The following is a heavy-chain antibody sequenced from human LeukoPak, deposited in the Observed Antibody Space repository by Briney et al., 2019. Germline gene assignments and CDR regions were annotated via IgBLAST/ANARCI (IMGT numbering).Heavy chain of an antibody. CDR1: GGSISSSSYY. D-gene: IGHD3-3*01. Sequence: PSETLSLTCTVSGGSISSSSYYWGWIRQPPGKGLEWIGSIYYSGSTHYNPSLKSRVTISVDTSKNQFSLKLSSVTAADTAVYYCARTTYDFWSGYSENTEYYFDYWGQGTLVTVSS. J-gene: IGHJ4*02. V-gene: IGHV4-39*01. CDR3: ARTTYDFWSGYSENTEYYFDY. CDR2: IYYSGST.